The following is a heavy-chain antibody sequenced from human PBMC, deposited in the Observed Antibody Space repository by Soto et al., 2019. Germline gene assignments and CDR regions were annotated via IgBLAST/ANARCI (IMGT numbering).Heavy chain of an antibody. V-gene: IGHV3-48*01. J-gene: IGHJ4*02. Sequence: SLRLSCAASGSTFNGYSMNWVRQAPGKRLEWVSYITGSGTITYYADSVKGRFTISRDNARNSLYLQMNSLRAEDTAVYYCARQTATYDFWGQGTLVTVSS. CDR2: ITGSGTIT. CDR3: ARQTATYDF. CDR1: GSTFNGYS.